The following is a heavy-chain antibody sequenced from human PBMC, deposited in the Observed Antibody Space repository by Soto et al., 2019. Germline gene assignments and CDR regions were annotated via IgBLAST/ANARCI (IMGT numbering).Heavy chain of an antibody. CDR3: ARDKITGLFDY. V-gene: IGHV4-59*12. J-gene: IGHJ4*02. Sequence: SETLSLTCTVSGGSISSYYWIWIRLPPGKGLEWIGYIYYSGSTNYNPSLKSRVTISVDTSKNQFSLKLTSVTAADTAVYYCARDKITGLFDYWGQGTLVTVSS. D-gene: IGHD2-8*02. CDR1: GGSISSYY. CDR2: IYYSGST.